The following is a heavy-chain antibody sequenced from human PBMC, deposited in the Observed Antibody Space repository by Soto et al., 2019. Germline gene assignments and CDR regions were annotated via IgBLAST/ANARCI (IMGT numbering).Heavy chain of an antibody. D-gene: IGHD2-15*01. Sequence: QVQLVESGGGVGQPGRSLRLSCAASGFTFSSYGMHWVRQAPGKGLEWVAVISYDGSNKYYADSVKGRFTISRDNSKNTLYLQMNSLRAEDTAVYYCAKGLSAYCSGGSCYHYYYYMDVWGKGTTVTVSS. CDR3: AKGLSAYCSGGSCYHYYYYMDV. CDR2: ISYDGSNK. J-gene: IGHJ6*03. V-gene: IGHV3-30*18. CDR1: GFTFSSYG.